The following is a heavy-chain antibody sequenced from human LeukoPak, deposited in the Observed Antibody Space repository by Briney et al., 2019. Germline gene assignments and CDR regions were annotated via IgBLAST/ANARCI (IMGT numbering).Heavy chain of an antibody. CDR2: MNPNSGNT. Sequence: ASVKVSCKVSGYTFTSYDINWVRQATGQGLEWMGCMNPNSGNTGYAQKFQGRVTMTRNTSISTAYMELSSLRSEDTVVYYCARVPQGSSGYYYFWGQGTLVTVSS. J-gene: IGHJ4*02. CDR1: GYTFTSYD. D-gene: IGHD3-22*01. CDR3: ARVPQGSSGYYYF. V-gene: IGHV1-8*01.